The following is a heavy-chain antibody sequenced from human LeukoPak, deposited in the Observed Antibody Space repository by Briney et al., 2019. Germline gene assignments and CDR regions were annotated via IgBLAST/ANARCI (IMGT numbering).Heavy chain of an antibody. J-gene: IGHJ4*02. D-gene: IGHD6-19*01. CDR1: GFTFSSYV. Sequence: PGGSLRLSCAASGFTFSSYVMNWVRQAPRKGLEWVSAISDTGGSRYYADSVRGRFTISRDNSKNTLYLQMNSLRAEDTAVYYCAKGSSGWDFDYWGQGTLVTVSS. V-gene: IGHV3-23*01. CDR3: AKGSSGWDFDY. CDR2: ISDTGGSR.